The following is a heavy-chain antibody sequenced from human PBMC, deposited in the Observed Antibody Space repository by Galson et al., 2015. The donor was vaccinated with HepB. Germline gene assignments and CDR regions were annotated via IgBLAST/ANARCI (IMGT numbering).Heavy chain of an antibody. Sequence: SLRLSCAASGFTFSNAWMSWVRQAPGKGLEWVGRIKSKTDGGTTDYAAPVKGRFTISRDDSKNTLYLQMNSLKTEDTAVYWCTTMRGDGYLIAYYFDYWGQGTLVTVSS. D-gene: IGHD5-24*01. V-gene: IGHV3-15*01. CDR1: GFTFSNAW. CDR2: IKSKTDGGTT. CDR3: TTMRGDGYLIAYYFDY. J-gene: IGHJ4*02.